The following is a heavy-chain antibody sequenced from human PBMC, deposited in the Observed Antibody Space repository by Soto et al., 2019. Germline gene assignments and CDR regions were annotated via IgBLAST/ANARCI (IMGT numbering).Heavy chain of an antibody. CDR1: GFTFSTYA. D-gene: IGHD5-18*01. V-gene: IGHV3-23*01. CDR3: AKELGGYSYGYELDH. J-gene: IGHJ4*02. Sequence: EVQLLESGGGLVQPGGSLGLSCAASGFTFSTYAMSWVRQAPGKGLEWVSTISATDGGTYYADSVTGRFTISRDNSKNSLYLQMDSLRTEDTAFYYCAKELGGYSYGYELDHWGQGTLVAVSS. CDR2: ISATDGGT.